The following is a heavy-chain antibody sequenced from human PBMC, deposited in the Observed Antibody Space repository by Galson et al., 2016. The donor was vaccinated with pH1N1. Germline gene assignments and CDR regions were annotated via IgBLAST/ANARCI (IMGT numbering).Heavy chain of an antibody. V-gene: IGHV7-4-1*02. J-gene: IGHJ6*03. D-gene: IGHD2-2*01. CDR3: ASAYCFGTSCYGGAYYSYYMDV. CDR1: GYTFTSHA. CDR2: INTNTGTP. Sequence: SVKVSCKAAGYTFTSHAVDWVRQAPGQGLEWMGWINTNTGTPTYAQGFTGRFVFSLDTSVSTSYLQISSLEAEDTAVYYCASAYCFGTSCYGGAYYSYYMDVWGKGTTVTVSS.